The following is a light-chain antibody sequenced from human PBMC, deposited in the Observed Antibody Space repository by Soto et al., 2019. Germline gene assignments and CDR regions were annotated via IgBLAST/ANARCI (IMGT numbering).Light chain of an antibody. CDR2: GAS. Sequence: EIVMTQSPATLSVYPGERATLSCRASQSVSSNLAWYQQKPGQAPRLLIYGASTRATGIPARFSGSGSGTEFTLTISSLQSEDFAVYYCQQYNNWLTVGGGTKV. J-gene: IGKJ4*01. CDR1: QSVSSN. CDR3: QQYNNWLT. V-gene: IGKV3-15*01.